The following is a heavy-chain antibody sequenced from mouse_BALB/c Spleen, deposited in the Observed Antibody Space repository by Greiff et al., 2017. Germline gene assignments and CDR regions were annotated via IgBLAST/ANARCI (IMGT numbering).Heavy chain of an antibody. D-gene: IGHD2-14*01. CDR3: ARYYRYDGRFDY. CDR2: ISYSGST. CDR1: GDSITSGY. J-gene: IGHJ2*01. V-gene: IGHV3-8*02. Sequence: EVKVEESGPSLVKPSQTLSLTCSVTGDSITSGYWNWIRKFPGNKLEYMGYISYSGSTYYNPSLKSRISITRDTSKNQYYLQLNSVTTEDTATYYCARYYRYDGRFDYWGQGTTLTVSS.